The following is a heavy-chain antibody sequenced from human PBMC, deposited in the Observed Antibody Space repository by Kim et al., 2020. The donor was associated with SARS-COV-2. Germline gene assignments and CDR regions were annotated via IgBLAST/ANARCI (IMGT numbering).Heavy chain of an antibody. CDR2: ISGDGVGT. Sequence: GGSLRLSCTASEFTFSKFPLSWVRQAPGKGLEWVSTISGDGVGTFYADSVKGRFSISRDNSENTLHLQMNSLRVDDAAVYHCVKHNNAWEYSLFDKLGQG. CDR3: VKHNNAWEYSLFDK. CDR1: EFTFSKFP. V-gene: IGHV3-23*01. J-gene: IGHJ4*02. D-gene: IGHD1-26*01.